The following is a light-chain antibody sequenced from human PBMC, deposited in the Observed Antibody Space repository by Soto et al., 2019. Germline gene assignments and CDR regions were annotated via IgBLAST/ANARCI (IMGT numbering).Light chain of an antibody. Sequence: EVVMTQSPATLSVSPGERATLSCRASETVSTNLAWYQQKPGQAPRLLIYAASTRATGIPARFSGSGSGTAFTLPISSLQSEDFEIFYCQQYDMEAGLGGGTK. CDR2: AAS. J-gene: IGKJ4*01. V-gene: IGKV3-15*01. CDR1: ETVSTN. CDR3: QQYDMEAG.